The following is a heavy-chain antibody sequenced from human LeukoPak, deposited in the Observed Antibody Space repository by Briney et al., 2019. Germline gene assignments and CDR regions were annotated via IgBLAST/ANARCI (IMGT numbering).Heavy chain of an antibody. Sequence: GGSLRLSCAASGFTFSTYTMNWVRQAPGKGLEWVSGIYGSGGASFYADSVKGRFTISRDNSQNTVFLQMDSLRDEDTALYYCAKDLRKDGIWDIDYWGQGTLVIVSS. CDR3: AKDLRKDGIWDIDY. CDR1: GFTFSTYT. D-gene: IGHD1-14*01. CDR2: IYGSGGAS. V-gene: IGHV3-23*01. J-gene: IGHJ4*02.